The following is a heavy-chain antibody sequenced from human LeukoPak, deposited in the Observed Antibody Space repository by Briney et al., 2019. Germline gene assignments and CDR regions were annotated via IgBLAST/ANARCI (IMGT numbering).Heavy chain of an antibody. Sequence: SQTLSLTCTVSGGSISSGGYYWSWIRQHPGKGLEWIGYIYYSGSTYYNPSLKGRVTISVDTSKNQFSLKLSSVTAADTAVYYCASGGIAAAGTGYWGQGTLVTVSS. CDR3: ASGGIAAAGTGY. J-gene: IGHJ4*02. V-gene: IGHV4-31*03. CDR1: GGSISSGGYY. D-gene: IGHD6-13*01. CDR2: IYYSGST.